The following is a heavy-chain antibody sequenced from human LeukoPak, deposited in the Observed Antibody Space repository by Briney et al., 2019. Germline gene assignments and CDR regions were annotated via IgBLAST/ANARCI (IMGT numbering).Heavy chain of an antibody. Sequence: GGSLRLSCAASGFTFSSYSMNWVRQAPGKGLKWVSSISSSSSYIYYADSVKGRFTISRDNAKNSLYLQMNSLRAEDTAVYYCARDPKGPDDYVPDYWGQGTLVTVPS. CDR2: ISSSSSYI. CDR1: GFTFSSYS. D-gene: IGHD4-17*01. V-gene: IGHV3-21*01. J-gene: IGHJ4*02. CDR3: ARDPKGPDDYVPDY.